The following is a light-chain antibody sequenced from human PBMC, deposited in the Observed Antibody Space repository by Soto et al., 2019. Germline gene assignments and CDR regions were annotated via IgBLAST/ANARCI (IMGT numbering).Light chain of an antibody. Sequence: IQLTQSPSSLSASVGDRVTITCRASQDISTYLAWYQQKPGKAPMLLISAASTLQSGVPSRFSGSGSGTDFTLTISRLQPEDFATYYCQQLNHYPSTFGGGTKV. CDR1: QDISTY. J-gene: IGKJ4*01. CDR3: QQLNHYPST. V-gene: IGKV1-9*01. CDR2: AAS.